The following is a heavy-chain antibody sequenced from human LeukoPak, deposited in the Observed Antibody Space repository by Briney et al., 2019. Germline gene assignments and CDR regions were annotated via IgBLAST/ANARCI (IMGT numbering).Heavy chain of an antibody. D-gene: IGHD2-8*01. J-gene: IGHJ6*03. V-gene: IGHV1-2*02. CDR1: GYTFTGYY. CDR3: AREVLVYNYNYMDV. Sequence: ASVKVSCKASGYTFTGYYMHWVRQAPGQGLEWMGLINPNGGGTNYAQKFQGRVTMTRDTSISTAYMELSRLRSDDTAVYYCAREVLVYNYNYMDVWGERATLSISS. CDR2: INPNGGGT.